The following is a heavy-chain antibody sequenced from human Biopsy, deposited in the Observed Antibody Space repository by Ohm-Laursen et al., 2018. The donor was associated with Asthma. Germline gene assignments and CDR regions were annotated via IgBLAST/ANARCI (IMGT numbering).Heavy chain of an antibody. CDR3: ARGLDYSGRSGFDY. J-gene: IGHJ4*02. Sequence: GSLRLSCTASGFTFSTSWMTWVRQAPGKGLEWVANIKEDGSEKNYVDSVKGRFTISRDNGKNSPYLQMNSLRAEDTAVYYCARGLDYSGRSGFDYWGQGTLVTVSS. CDR2: IKEDGSEK. V-gene: IGHV3-7*04. CDR1: GFTFSTSW. D-gene: IGHD3-10*01.